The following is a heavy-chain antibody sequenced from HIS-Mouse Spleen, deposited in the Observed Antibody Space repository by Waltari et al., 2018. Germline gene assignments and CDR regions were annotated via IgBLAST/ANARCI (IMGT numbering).Heavy chain of an antibody. CDR2: ISYDGSNK. V-gene: IGHV3-30*18. Sequence: QVQLVESGGGVVQAGRSRRPSCAASGFPFSSYGMHWVRQAPGKGLEWVAVISYDGSNKYYADSVKGRFTISRDNSKNTLYLQMNSLRAEDTAVYYCAKIRVGATDYWGQGTLVTVSS. D-gene: IGHD1-26*01. J-gene: IGHJ4*02. CDR3: AKIRVGATDY. CDR1: GFPFSSYG.